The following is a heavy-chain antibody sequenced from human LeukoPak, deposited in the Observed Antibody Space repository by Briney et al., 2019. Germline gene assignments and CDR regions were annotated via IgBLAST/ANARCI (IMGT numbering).Heavy chain of an antibody. CDR3: ARDTDIVATTPDWYFDL. CDR1: GYTFTSYG. Sequence: ASVKVFCKASGYTFTSYGISWVRQAPGQGLEWMGWISAYNGNTNYAQKLQGRVTMTTDTSTGTAYMELRSLRSDDTAVYYCARDTDIVATTPDWYFDLWGRGTLVTVSS. D-gene: IGHD5-12*01. CDR2: ISAYNGNT. V-gene: IGHV1-18*04. J-gene: IGHJ2*01.